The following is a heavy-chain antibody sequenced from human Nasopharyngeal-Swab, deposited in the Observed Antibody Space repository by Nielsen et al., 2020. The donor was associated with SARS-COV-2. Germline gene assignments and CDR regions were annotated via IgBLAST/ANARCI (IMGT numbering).Heavy chain of an antibody. CDR2: ISAYNGNT. J-gene: IGHJ5*02. CDR3: ARGRRVVVPAAIYYWFDP. CDR1: GYTFTSYG. Sequence: ASVKVSCKASGYTFTSYGISFVRPSPGQGLAWMGWISAYNGNTNYAQKLQGRVTMTTDTSTSTAYMELSSLRSEDTAVYYCARGRRVVVPAAIYYWFDPWGQGTLVTVSS. D-gene: IGHD2-2*01. V-gene: IGHV1-18*01.